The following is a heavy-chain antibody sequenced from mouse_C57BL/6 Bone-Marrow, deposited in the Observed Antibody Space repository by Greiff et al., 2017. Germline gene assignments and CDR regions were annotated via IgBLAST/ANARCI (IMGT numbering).Heavy chain of an antibody. CDR3: AKGGYGSSYAMDY. Sequence: VQLQQSGPGLVQPSQSLSITCTVSGFSLTSYGVHWVRQSPGKGLEWLGVIWRGGSTDYNAAFMSRLSITKDNSKSQVFFKMNSLQADDTAIYYCAKGGYGSSYAMDYWGQGTSVTVSS. CDR2: IWRGGST. CDR1: GFSLTSYG. V-gene: IGHV2-5*01. D-gene: IGHD1-1*01. J-gene: IGHJ4*01.